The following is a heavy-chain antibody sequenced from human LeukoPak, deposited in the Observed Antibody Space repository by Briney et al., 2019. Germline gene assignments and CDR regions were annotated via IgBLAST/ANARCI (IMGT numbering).Heavy chain of an antibody. J-gene: IGHJ3*02. CDR2: INPNSGGA. V-gene: IGHV1-2*02. CDR3: ARGSVTTATVSFDI. CDR1: GYPFTAYS. D-gene: IGHD4-17*01. Sequence: ASVKVSCKASGYPFTAYSMHWVRQAPGQGLEWMGWINPNSGGANYAQKFQGRVSMTRDTSISTAYMELSRLTSDDTAVYYCARGSVTTATVSFDIWGHGTMVTVSS.